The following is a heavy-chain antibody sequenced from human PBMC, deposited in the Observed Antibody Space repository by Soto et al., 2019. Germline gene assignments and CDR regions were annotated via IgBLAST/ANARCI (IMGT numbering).Heavy chain of an antibody. V-gene: IGHV4-59*01. D-gene: IGHD4-17*01. CDR3: ARTKYGDYVPDY. CDR2: IYYSGST. Sequence: SETLSLTCTVSGGSISSYYLSWIRQPPGKGLEWIGYIYYSGSTNYNPSLKSRVTISVDTSKNQFSLKLSSVTAADTAVYYCARTKYGDYVPDYWGQGTLVTVSS. J-gene: IGHJ4*02. CDR1: GGSISSYY.